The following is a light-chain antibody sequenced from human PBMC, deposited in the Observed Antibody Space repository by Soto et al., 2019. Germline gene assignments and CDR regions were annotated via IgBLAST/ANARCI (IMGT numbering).Light chain of an antibody. CDR3: QQYHNSPRT. CDR2: HTS. J-gene: IGKJ1*01. V-gene: IGKV3-20*01. CDR1: LSVGGCF. Sequence: ETVLTQSPGTLSLSPGERASLSCRATLSVGGCFLAWYQHSPGQAPRLLIYHTSYRATGIPDRFSGTGSGTDFTLTISRLEPEDFAVYYCQQYHNSPRTFGQGTKLDIK.